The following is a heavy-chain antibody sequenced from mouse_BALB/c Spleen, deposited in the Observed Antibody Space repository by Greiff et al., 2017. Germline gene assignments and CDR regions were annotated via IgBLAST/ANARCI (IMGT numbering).Heavy chain of an antibody. Sequence: DVQLQESGPGLVKPSQSLSLTCSVTGYSITSGYYWNWIRQFPGNKLEWMGYISYDGSNNYNPSLKNRISITRDTSKNQFFLKLNSVTTEDTATYYCARVGNYVAWCAYWGQGTLVTVSA. CDR1: GYSITSGYY. CDR2: ISYDGSN. J-gene: IGHJ3*01. D-gene: IGHD2-1*01. V-gene: IGHV3-6*02. CDR3: ARVGNYVAWCAY.